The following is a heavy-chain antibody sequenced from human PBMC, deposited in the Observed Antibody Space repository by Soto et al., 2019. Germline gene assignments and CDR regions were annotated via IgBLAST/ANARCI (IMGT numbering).Heavy chain of an antibody. D-gene: IGHD1-26*01. CDR3: ARIGGSYYGGGGY. CDR2: ISSSSSYI. J-gene: IGHJ4*02. V-gene: IGHV3-21*01. CDR1: GFTFSSYS. Sequence: EVQLVESGGGLVKPGGSLRLSCAASGFTFSSYSMNWVRQAPGKGLEWVSSISSSSSYIYYADSVKGRFTISRDNAKNSLYLQMNSLSAEDTAVYYCARIGGSYYGGGGYWGQGTLVTVSS.